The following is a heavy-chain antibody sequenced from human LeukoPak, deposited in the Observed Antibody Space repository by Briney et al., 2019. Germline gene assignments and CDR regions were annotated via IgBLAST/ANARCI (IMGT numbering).Heavy chain of an antibody. D-gene: IGHD4-23*01. V-gene: IGHV1-46*01. J-gene: IGHJ4*01. CDR2: IDCDGGNT. CDR1: GYTFTRYY. CDR3: AREFGNTYYFDY. Sequence: ASVKVSCKAFGYTFTRYYIHWVRQAPGQGLEWMGAIDCDGGNTKYAQRFQGRVTMTRDTSTSTVYMELSSLRSEDTAVFYCAREFGNTYYFDYWGQGTLSPSPQ.